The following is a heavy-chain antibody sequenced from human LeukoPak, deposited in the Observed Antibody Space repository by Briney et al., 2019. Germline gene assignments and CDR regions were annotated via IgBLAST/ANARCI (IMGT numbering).Heavy chain of an antibody. CDR3: ARGGGSYYYDSSGAFDI. CDR1: GGTFSSYA. V-gene: IGHV1-69*13. D-gene: IGHD3-22*01. Sequence: ASVKVSCKASGGTFSSYAISWVRQAPGQGLEWMGGIIPIFGTANYAQKFQGRVTITADESTSTAYMELSSLRSEDTAVYYCARGGGSYYYDSSGAFDIWGQGTMVTVSS. CDR2: IIPIFGTA. J-gene: IGHJ3*02.